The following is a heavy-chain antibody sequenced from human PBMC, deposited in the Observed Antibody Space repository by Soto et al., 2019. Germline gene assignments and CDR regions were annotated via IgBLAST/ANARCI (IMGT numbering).Heavy chain of an antibody. J-gene: IGHJ5*02. V-gene: IGHV2-5*02. CDR1: GFSLSTSGVG. CDR3: AHRHSSLNWFDP. Sequence: QITLKESGPTLVKPTQTLTLTCTFSGFSLSTSGVGVGWIRQPPGKALEWLALIYWDDDKRYSPSLKSRLTIXKXXAKNPVVLTMTNMDPVDTATYYCAHRHSSLNWFDPWGQGTLVTVSS. D-gene: IGHD2-15*01. CDR2: IYWDDDK.